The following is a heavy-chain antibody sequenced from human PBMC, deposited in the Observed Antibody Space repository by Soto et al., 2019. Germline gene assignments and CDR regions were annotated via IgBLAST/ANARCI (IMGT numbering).Heavy chain of an antibody. CDR3: ARARMVRGIIYYYGMDV. D-gene: IGHD3-10*01. V-gene: IGHV4-31*03. J-gene: IGHJ6*02. Sequence: QVQLQESGPGLVKSSQTLSLTCTVSGGSISSDGNYWSWIRQHPGKGLECIGYIYYSGSTNYNPSLKSRVTISVDTSKNQFSLKLNSVTAADTAVYYCARARMVRGIIYYYGMDVWGQGTTVTVSS. CDR2: IYYSGST. CDR1: GGSISSDGNY.